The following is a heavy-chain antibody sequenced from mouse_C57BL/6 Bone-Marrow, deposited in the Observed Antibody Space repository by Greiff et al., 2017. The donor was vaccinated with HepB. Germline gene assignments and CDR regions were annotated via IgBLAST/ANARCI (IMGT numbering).Heavy chain of an antibody. D-gene: IGHD1-1*01. CDR1: GYTFTDYY. Sequence: VQLQQSGPELVKPGASVKISCKASGYTFTDYYMNWVKQSHGKSLEWIGDINPNNGGTSYNQKFKGKATLTVDKSSSTAYMELRSLTSEDSAVYYCARSRYGSSYEDYWGQGTTLTVSS. CDR2: INPNNGGT. CDR3: ARSRYGSSYEDY. V-gene: IGHV1-26*01. J-gene: IGHJ2*01.